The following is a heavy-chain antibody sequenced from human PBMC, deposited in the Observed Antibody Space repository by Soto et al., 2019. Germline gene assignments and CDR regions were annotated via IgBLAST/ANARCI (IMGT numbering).Heavy chain of an antibody. D-gene: IGHD6-19*01. J-gene: IGHJ3*02. CDR1: GASISSRTHY. CDR2: IYHSGIT. V-gene: IGHV4-39*07. CDR3: ARTARSSSGWYVSAFDI. Sequence: SETLSLTCAVSGASISSRTHYWGWVRQPPGEGLEWIGAIYHSGITYYNPSLKSRVTISVDKSKNQFSLKLSSVTAADTAVYYCARTARSSSGWYVSAFDIWGQGTMVTVSS.